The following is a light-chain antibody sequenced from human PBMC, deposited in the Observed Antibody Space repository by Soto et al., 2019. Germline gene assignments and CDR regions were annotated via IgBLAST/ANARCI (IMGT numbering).Light chain of an antibody. Sequence: QPVLTQSPSASASLGASVKLTCTLSSGHNNYAIAWHQQQPEKGPRYLMKLNSDGSHFKGDGIPDRFSGSSSGAERYLTISSLQSEDEADYYCQTWGTGIHVVFGGGTKLTVL. CDR1: SGHNNYA. J-gene: IGLJ2*01. CDR2: LNSDGSH. V-gene: IGLV4-69*01. CDR3: QTWGTGIHVV.